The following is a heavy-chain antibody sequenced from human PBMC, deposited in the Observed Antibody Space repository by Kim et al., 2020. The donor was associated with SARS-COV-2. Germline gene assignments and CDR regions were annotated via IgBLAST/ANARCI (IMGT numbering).Heavy chain of an antibody. D-gene: IGHD6-6*01. CDR3: ASPSYSSSADDAFDI. Sequence: ASVKVSCKASGYTFTSYYMHWVRQAPGQGLEWMGIINPSGGSTSYAQKFQGRVTMTRDTSTSTVYMELSSLRSEDTAVYYCASPSYSSSADDAFDIWGQGTMVTVSS. CDR2: INPSGGST. J-gene: IGHJ3*02. CDR1: GYTFTSYY. V-gene: IGHV1-46*01.